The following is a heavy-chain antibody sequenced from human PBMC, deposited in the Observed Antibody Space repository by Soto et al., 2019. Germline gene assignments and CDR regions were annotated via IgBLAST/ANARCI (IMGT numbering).Heavy chain of an antibody. V-gene: IGHV4-31*03. J-gene: IGHJ4*02. Sequence: TLSLTCTVSGVVLGSDAYYWSWIRQHPGKGLEWIGNIYHTGSTYYNPSLKSRVVISLDTSQNQFFLRLSSVTAADTAVYFCARYRFSGNRWSKFDYWGQGSLVTVS. CDR2: IYHTGST. CDR1: GVVLGSDAYY. D-gene: IGHD3-16*02. CDR3: ARYRFSGNRWSKFDY.